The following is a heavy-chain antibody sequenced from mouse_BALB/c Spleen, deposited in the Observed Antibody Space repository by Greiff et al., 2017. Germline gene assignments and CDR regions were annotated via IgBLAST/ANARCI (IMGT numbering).Heavy chain of an antibody. CDR3: ARNYDGYPYAMDY. V-gene: IGHV5-6*01. CDR1: GFTFSSYG. J-gene: IGHJ4*01. Sequence: EVKLQESGGDLVKPGGSLKLSCAASGFTFSSYGMSWVRQTPDKRLEWVATISSGGSYTYYPDSVKGRFTISRDNAKNTLYLQMSSLKSEDTAMYYCARNYDGYPYAMDYWGQGTSVTVSS. D-gene: IGHD2-3*01. CDR2: ISSGGSYT.